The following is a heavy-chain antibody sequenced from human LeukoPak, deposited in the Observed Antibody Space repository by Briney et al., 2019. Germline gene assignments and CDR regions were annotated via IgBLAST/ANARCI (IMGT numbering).Heavy chain of an antibody. V-gene: IGHV3-23*01. CDR3: AKGGVDTAMARYFDY. J-gene: IGHJ4*02. Sequence: GGSLRLSCAASGFTFSSYAMSWVRQAPGKGLEWVSAISGSGGSTYYADSVKGRFTISRDNSKNTLYLQMNSLRAEDTAAYYCAKGGVDTAMARYFDYWGQGTLVTVSS. CDR1: GFTFSSYA. CDR2: ISGSGGST. D-gene: IGHD5-18*01.